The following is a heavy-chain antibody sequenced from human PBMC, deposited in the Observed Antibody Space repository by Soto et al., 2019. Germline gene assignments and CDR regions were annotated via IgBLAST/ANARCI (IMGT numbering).Heavy chain of an antibody. CDR3: TSSQYSNYGVY. J-gene: IGHJ4*02. CDR2: IGSRGESYAT. D-gene: IGHD4-4*01. CDR1: GFTFGASA. Sequence: PGGSLRLSCAASGFTFGASALQWVRQASGKGLEWLGRIGSRGESYATAYAASVKGRFTISRDDSKNTAYLQMNSLKTEDTAVYYCTSSQYSNYGVYWGQGTLVTVSS. V-gene: IGHV3-73*01.